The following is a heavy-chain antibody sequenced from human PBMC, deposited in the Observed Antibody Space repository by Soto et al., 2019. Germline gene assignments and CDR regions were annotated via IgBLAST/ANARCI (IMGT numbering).Heavy chain of an antibody. CDR1: GYTFTNYA. CDR2: VNPSGGST. Sequence: ASVKFSCKASGYTFTNYAISWVRQAPGQGLEWMGIVNPSGGSTTYAQKFQGRVTMTRDTSTSTVYMELSSLRSEDTAVYYCARDKSLDVWGQGTTVTVSS. J-gene: IGHJ6*02. CDR3: ARDKSLDV. V-gene: IGHV1-46*01. D-gene: IGHD3-10*01.